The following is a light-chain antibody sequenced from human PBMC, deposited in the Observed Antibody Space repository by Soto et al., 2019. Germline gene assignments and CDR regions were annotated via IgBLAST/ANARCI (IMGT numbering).Light chain of an antibody. V-gene: IGLV2-14*03. CDR3: CSYRSSSPPWV. CDR2: DVS. J-gene: IGLJ1*01. Sequence: QSVLTQPASVSGSPGQSITISCTRTSSDIGGYNYVSWYQQHPGKAPKLIIYDVSDRPSGISNRFSASKSVNTAALTIPGLQTEDGADYYCCSYRSSSPPWVFGTGTKVTVL. CDR1: SSDIGGYNY.